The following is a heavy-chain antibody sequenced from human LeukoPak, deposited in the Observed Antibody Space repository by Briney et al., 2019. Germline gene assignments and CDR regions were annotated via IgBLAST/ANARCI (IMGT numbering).Heavy chain of an antibody. Sequence: GGSLRLSCAASGFTFSSYAMSWVRQAPGKGLEWVSAISGGGGSTYYADSVKGRFTISRDNSKNTLYLQMNSLRAEDTAVYYCAKDGSMVVTAILAYWGQGTLVTVSS. V-gene: IGHV3-23*01. CDR2: ISGGGGST. CDR3: AKDGSMVVTAILAY. CDR1: GFTFSSYA. D-gene: IGHD2-21*02. J-gene: IGHJ4*02.